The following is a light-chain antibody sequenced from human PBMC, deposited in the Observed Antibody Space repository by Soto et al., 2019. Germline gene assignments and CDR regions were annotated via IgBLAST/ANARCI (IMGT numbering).Light chain of an antibody. J-gene: IGKJ2*01. V-gene: IGKV3D-15*01. CDR2: DIS. CDR3: QQSYSTLMYT. Sequence: ETVMTQSPATLSVSPGERATLSCRASQSVSTNLAWYQQKPGQAPRLLIYDISLRGTGIPTRFSGSGSGTEFTLTISSLQSEDFATYYCQQSYSTLMYTFGQGTKLEIK. CDR1: QSVSTN.